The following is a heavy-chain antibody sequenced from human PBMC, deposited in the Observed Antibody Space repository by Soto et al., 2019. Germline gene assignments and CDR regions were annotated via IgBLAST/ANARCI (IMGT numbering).Heavy chain of an antibody. D-gene: IGHD3-22*01. Sequence: EVQLLESGGGLVQTGGSLRLSCAASGFTFSSYAMSWFRQLPGKGLEWVSCISGSGGSTYYADYVKGRFTSSRDNSKNTRYMQMNSMRAEDTAVYYCAKARYYDSTGYLYYFADWGQGPLVTVSS. CDR2: ISGSGGST. CDR3: AKARYYDSTGYLYYFAD. J-gene: IGHJ4*02. CDR1: GFTFSSYA. V-gene: IGHV3-23*01.